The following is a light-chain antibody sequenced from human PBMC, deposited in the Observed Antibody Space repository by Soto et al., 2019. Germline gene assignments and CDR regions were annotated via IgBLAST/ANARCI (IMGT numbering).Light chain of an antibody. J-gene: IGKJ1*01. V-gene: IGKV1-5*01. CDR1: QSISIY. CDR3: QQYNSYSGT. Sequence: DIQMTQSPSSLSASVGDRVTITCRPSQSISIYLNWYQHKPGQAPKLLIYDASSLESGVPSRFSGSGSGTEFTLTISSLRPDDFATYYCQQYNSYSGTFGQGTKVDIK. CDR2: DAS.